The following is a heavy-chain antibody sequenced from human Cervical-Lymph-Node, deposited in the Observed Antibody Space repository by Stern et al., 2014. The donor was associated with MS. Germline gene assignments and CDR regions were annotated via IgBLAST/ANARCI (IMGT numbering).Heavy chain of an antibody. J-gene: IGHJ4*02. D-gene: IGHD2-15*01. CDR1: GFTFDDYS. V-gene: IGHV3-9*01. CDR2: ISWNSGTI. CDR3: AKHGGGMVAQFDY. Sequence: VQLMQSGGGLVQPGRSLRLSCAASGFTFDDYSMHWVRQAPGKGLEWVPVISWNSGTIDYADSVKGRFTISRDNTKNSLYLQMNSLRPEDTALYYCAKHGGGMVAQFDYWGQGILVTVSS.